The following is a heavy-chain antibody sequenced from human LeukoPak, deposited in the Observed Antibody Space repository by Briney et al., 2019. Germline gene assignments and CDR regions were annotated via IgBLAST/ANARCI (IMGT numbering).Heavy chain of an antibody. CDR3: ARLMVKAPRPGAADY. J-gene: IGHJ4*02. CDR2: IIPIFGTA. D-gene: IGHD2-8*01. CDR1: GGTFSSYA. Sequence: SVKVSCKASGGTFSSYAISWVRQAPGQGLEWMGGIIPIFGTANYAQKFQGRVTITADESTSTAYMELSSLRSEDTAVYYCARLMVKAPRPGAADYWGQGTLVTVSS. V-gene: IGHV1-69*01.